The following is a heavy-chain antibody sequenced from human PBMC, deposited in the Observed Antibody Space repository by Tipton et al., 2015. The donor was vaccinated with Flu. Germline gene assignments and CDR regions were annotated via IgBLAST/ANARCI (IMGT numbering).Heavy chain of an antibody. V-gene: IGHV1-18*01. Sequence: QVQLVQSGAEVKKPGASVKVSCKASGYTFTSYGISWVRQAPGQGLEWMGWISVYNGNTNYAQKLQGRVTMTTDTSTSTAYMELRSLRSDDTAVYYCARRYYDFWSGSLVVSYYYGMDVWGQGTTVTVSS. CDR2: ISVYNGNT. CDR1: GYTFTSYG. J-gene: IGHJ6*02. CDR3: ARRYYDFWSGSLVVSYYYGMDV. D-gene: IGHD3-3*01.